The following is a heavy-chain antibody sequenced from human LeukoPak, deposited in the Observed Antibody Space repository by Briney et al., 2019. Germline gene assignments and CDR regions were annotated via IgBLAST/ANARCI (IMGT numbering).Heavy chain of an antibody. J-gene: IGHJ4*02. V-gene: IGHV4-34*01. D-gene: IGHD4-17*01. Sequence: SETLSLTCAVYGGSFSGYYWSWIRQPPGKGLEWIGEINHSGSTNYNPSLKSRVTISVDTSKNQFSLKLSSVTAADTAVYYCAREGFTVTTPHKYYFDYWGQGTLVTVSS. CDR3: AREGFTVTTPHKYYFDY. CDR2: INHSGST. CDR1: GGSFSGYY.